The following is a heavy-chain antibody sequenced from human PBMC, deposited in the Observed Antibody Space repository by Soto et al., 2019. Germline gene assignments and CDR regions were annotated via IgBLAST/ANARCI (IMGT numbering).Heavy chain of an antibody. CDR2: IRSTSSTI. J-gene: IGHJ6*02. D-gene: IGHD1-1*01. CDR1: GFTFSTYA. CDR3: ARGKRSMPGTQYYGMDV. V-gene: IGHV3-48*02. Sequence: EVQLVESGGGLVQPGGSLRLSCAASGFTFSTYAMNWVRQAPGKGLEWISYIRSTSSTIFYADSVKGRFTISRDNAKNSLYLKMNSLRDKDTNVYYCARGKRSMPGTQYYGMDVWGQGTTVTVSS.